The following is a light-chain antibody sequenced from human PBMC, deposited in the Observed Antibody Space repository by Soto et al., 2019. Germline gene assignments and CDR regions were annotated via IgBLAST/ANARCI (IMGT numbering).Light chain of an antibody. V-gene: IGKV3-20*01. J-gene: IGKJ1*01. CDR1: QRISSSY. CDR3: QQYGSSPRT. Sequence: ITSTQSPSGLSLSRGKRSTPSCRASQRISSSYLAWYQQKPGQAPRLLIYGASSRATGIPDRFSGSGSGTDFTLTISRLEPEDFAVYYCQQYGSSPRTFGQGTKVDIK. CDR2: GAS.